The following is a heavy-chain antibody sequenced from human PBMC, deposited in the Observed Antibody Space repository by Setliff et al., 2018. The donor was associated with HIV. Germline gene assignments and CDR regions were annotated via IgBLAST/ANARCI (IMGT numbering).Heavy chain of an antibody. V-gene: IGHV1-69*02. CDR2: IIPILGVA. CDR3: VRGVQSPPHYSYYYMDV. D-gene: IGHD3-3*01. J-gene: IGHJ6*03. Sequence: SVKVSCKASRSTFNSHTINWVRQAPGQGLDWMGRIIPILGVANYAQRFQGKVTITADKSTSTAHMELTSLRFDDTAMYYCVRGVQSPPHYSYYYMDVWGEGTMVTVS. CDR1: RSTFNSHT.